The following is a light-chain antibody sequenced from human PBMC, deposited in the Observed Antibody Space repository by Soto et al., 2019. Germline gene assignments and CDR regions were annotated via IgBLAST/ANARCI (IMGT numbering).Light chain of an antibody. J-gene: IGLJ2*01. Sequence: QSALTQAPSASGTAGQRVTISCSGSSSNIGRNIVNWYQQLPGTAPKLLIFSDNQRPSGVPDRFSGSRSGTSASLAISGLQSEDEADYYCAAWDDSLNGHVVFGGGTKVTV. CDR1: SSNIGRNI. CDR3: AAWDDSLNGHVV. V-gene: IGLV1-44*01. CDR2: SDN.